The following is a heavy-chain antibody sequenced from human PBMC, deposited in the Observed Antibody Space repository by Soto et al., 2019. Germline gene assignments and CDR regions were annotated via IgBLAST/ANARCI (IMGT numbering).Heavy chain of an antibody. CDR2: ISGSSTST. D-gene: IGHD3-10*01. CDR1: GFTFSSYA. Sequence: EVQLSGSGGGLVQPGGSLRLSCAASGFTFSSYAMSWVRQAPGKGLEWVSPISGSSTSTYYADSVKGRFTISRDNSKNTLYLQMNSLRAEDTAVYYCAKDPSSGFAMENYFDYWGQGSLVSVSS. V-gene: IGHV3-23*01. J-gene: IGHJ4*02. CDR3: AKDPSSGFAMENYFDY.